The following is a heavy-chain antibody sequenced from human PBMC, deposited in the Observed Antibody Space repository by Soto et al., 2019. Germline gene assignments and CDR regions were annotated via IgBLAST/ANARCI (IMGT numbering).Heavy chain of an antibody. J-gene: IGHJ4*02. CDR1: GFTFSDYY. CDR3: ARDIAAAGGRDY. CDR2: ISSNGNTI. V-gene: IGHV3-11*01. Sequence: GGSLRLSCAASGFTFSDYYMTWIRQGPGKGLEWISYISSNGNTIYYADSVKGRFTISRDNAKNSLCLQMNSLGAEDTAVYYCARDIAAAGGRDYWGQGTLVTVSS. D-gene: IGHD6-13*01.